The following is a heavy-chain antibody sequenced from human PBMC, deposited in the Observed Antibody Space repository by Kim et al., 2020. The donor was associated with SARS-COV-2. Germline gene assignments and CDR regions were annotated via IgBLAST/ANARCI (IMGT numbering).Heavy chain of an antibody. CDR3: ARLGYSYGPCIDY. V-gene: IGHV3-21*01. J-gene: IGHJ4*02. Sequence: GGSLRLSCAASGFTFSSYSMNWVRQAPGKGLEWVSSISSSSSYIYYADSVKGRFTISRDNAKNSLYLQMNSLRAEDTAVYYCARLGYSYGPCIDYWGQGTLVTVSS. CDR1: GFTFSSYS. D-gene: IGHD5-18*01. CDR2: ISSSSSYI.